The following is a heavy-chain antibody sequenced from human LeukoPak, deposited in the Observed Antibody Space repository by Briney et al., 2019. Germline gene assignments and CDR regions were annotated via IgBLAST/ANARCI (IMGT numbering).Heavy chain of an antibody. CDR2: IWYDGSNK. V-gene: IGHV3-33*06. J-gene: IGHJ4*02. Sequence: GGSLRLSCAASGFTFSSYGMHWVRQAPGKGLEWVAVIWYDGSNKYYADSVKGRFTISRDNSKNTLYLQMNSLRAEDTAVYYCAKAQYSSSSTFDYWGQGTLVTVSS. D-gene: IGHD6-6*01. CDR3: AKAQYSSSSTFDY. CDR1: GFTFSSYG.